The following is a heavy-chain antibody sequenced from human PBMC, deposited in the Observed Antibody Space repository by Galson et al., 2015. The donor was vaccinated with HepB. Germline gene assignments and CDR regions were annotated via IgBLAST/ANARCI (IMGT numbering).Heavy chain of an antibody. D-gene: IGHD3-16*01. CDR3: ARGTQKMGGSDY. CDR1: GYTFSNFG. Sequence: SVKVSCKASGYTFSNFGINWVRQAPGQGLEWMGWIIPDNGNKNYAQKLQGRVTMTTDTSTSTAYMELRSLRSDDTAVYYCARGTQKMGGSDYWGQGTLVTVSS. V-gene: IGHV1-18*01. J-gene: IGHJ4*02. CDR2: IIPDNGNK.